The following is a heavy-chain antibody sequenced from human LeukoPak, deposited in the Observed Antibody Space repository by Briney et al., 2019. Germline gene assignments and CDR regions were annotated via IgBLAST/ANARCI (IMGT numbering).Heavy chain of an antibody. Sequence: SETLSLTCAVSGYSISSGYFWGWIRQPPGKGLEWIGSMYHSGGTYYNPSLKSRVTIPVDTSKNQFSLKLSSVTAADTAVYYCARDYGSFYSAIWGQGTMVTVSS. CDR2: MYHSGGT. V-gene: IGHV4-38-2*02. D-gene: IGHD1-26*01. CDR3: ARDYGSFYSAI. J-gene: IGHJ3*02. CDR1: GYSISSGYF.